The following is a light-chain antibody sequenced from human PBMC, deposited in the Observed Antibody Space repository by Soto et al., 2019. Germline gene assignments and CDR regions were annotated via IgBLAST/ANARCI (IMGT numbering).Light chain of an antibody. Sequence: QSALTQPPSVSGSPGQSVTISCTGTSSDVGAYNRASWYQQPPGTAPKLMIYEVSNRPSGVPDRFSGSKSGNTASLTISGRQAEDEADYYCSSSTSNSVVFGGGTKLTVL. CDR1: SSDVGAYNR. J-gene: IGLJ2*01. V-gene: IGLV2-18*02. CDR2: EVS. CDR3: SSSTSNSVV.